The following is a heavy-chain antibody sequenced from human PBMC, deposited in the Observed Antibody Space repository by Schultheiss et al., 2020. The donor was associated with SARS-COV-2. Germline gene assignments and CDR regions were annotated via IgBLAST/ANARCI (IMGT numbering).Heavy chain of an antibody. D-gene: IGHD2-2*01. V-gene: IGHV2-70*01. Sequence: SGPTLVKPTQTLTLTCTFSGFSLSTSGVGVGWIRQPPGKALEWLALIDWDDDKFYSTSLKTRLTISKDTSKNQVVLTMTNMDPVDTATYYCARIRPYCSSTSCYHDAFDIWGQGTMVTVSS. CDR2: IDWDDDK. CDR1: GFSLSTSGVG. CDR3: ARIRPYCSSTSCYHDAFDI. J-gene: IGHJ3*02.